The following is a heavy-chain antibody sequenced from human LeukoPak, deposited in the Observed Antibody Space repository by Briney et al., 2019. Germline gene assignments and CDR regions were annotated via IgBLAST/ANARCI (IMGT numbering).Heavy chain of an antibody. CDR2: XXQDGSEK. CDR3: ARRSAKGIVVVPAALDY. D-gene: IGHD2-2*01. Sequence: NXXQDGSEKFYVDSVKGGLTISRDNAKNSLYLQMNSLRAEDTAVYYCARRSAKGIVVVPAALDYWGQGTLVTVSS. V-gene: IGHV3-7*01. J-gene: IGHJ4*02.